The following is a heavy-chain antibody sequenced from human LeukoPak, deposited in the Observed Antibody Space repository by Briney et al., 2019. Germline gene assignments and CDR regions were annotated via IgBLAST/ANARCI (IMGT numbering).Heavy chain of an antibody. Sequence: GGSLRLSCAASGFTFSSYGMHWLRQAPGKGLEWVAFTRYDGRNEYYADSVKGRFTISRDNSKNTLYLQMNSLRVEDTAMYYCAKVEDGYSLNYWGQGTLVTVSS. CDR2: TRYDGRNE. CDR3: AKVEDGYSLNY. V-gene: IGHV3-30*02. J-gene: IGHJ4*02. CDR1: GFTFSSYG. D-gene: IGHD5-24*01.